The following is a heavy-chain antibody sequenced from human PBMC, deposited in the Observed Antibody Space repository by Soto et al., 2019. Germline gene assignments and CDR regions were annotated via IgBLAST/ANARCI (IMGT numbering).Heavy chain of an antibody. J-gene: IGHJ4*02. CDR3: AASLIPVIITPHGSGKRSFDX. V-gene: IGHV4-59*01. CDR1: GVSITDYY. D-gene: IGHD3-16*01. Sequence: SETLSLTCTVSGVSITDYYWSWIRQAPGKGLESMVYIYYSGVPFCNPSLNSLATISRDTSKNQFSLNVYFVTTADTAVYYCAASLIPVIITPHGSGKRSFDXVGQGSSVTVSX. CDR2: IYYSGVP.